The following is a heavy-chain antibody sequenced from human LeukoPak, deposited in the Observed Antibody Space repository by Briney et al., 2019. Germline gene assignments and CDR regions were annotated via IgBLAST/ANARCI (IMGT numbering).Heavy chain of an antibody. CDR2: INHSGSA. D-gene: IGHD4-17*01. Sequence: SETLSLTCDVSGGSFSGYYWTWIRQPPGKGLEWIGEINHSGSANYSPSLSSRVTISLDMSENQFSLKLTSVTAADTAVYYCARGQGTVTTHWGQGTLVTVSS. CDR3: ARGQGTVTTH. CDR1: GGSFSGYY. V-gene: IGHV4-34*01. J-gene: IGHJ4*02.